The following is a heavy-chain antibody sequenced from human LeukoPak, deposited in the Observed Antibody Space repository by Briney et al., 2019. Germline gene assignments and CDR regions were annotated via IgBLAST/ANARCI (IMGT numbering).Heavy chain of an antibody. CDR2: IYYSGST. D-gene: IGHD6-13*01. J-gene: IGHJ5*02. CDR1: GGSISSYY. Sequence: SETLSLTCTVSGGSISSYYWSWIRQPPGKGLEWIGYIYYSGSTNYNPSLKSRVTISVDRSKNQFSLKLSPVTAADTAVYYCARGLAAAGRGYWFDPWGQGTLVTVSS. CDR3: ARGLAAAGRGYWFDP. V-gene: IGHV4-59*12.